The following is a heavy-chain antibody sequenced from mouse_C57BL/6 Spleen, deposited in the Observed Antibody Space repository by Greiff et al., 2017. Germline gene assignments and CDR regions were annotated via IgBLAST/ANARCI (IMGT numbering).Heavy chain of an antibody. CDR3: ARGLGRDFDY. CDR1: GYTFTSYW. V-gene: IGHV1-69*01. CDR2: IDPSDSYT. Sequence: VQLQQPGAELVMPGASVKLSCKASGYTFTSYWMHWVKQRPGQGLEWIGEIDPSDSYTNYNQKFKGKSTLTVDKSSSTAYMTLSSLTSEDSAVYYCARGLGRDFDYWGQGTTLTVSS. D-gene: IGHD4-1*01. J-gene: IGHJ2*01.